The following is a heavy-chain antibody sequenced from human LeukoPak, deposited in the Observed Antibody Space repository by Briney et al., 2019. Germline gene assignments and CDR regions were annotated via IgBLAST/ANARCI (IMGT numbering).Heavy chain of an antibody. J-gene: IGHJ3*02. CDR3: ARRGTRTTVTTGSGLDI. D-gene: IGHD4-17*01. CDR2: IDWDDEK. Sequence: FGPTLVNPTQTLTLTCTFSGLSLSTSGMRVSWIRQPPGKALEWLARIDWDDEKFYNTSLKTRLTISKDTSKNQVVLTMTSMDPVDTGTYYCARRGTRTTVTTGSGLDIWGQGTMVTVSS. CDR1: GLSLSTSGMR. V-gene: IGHV2-70*04.